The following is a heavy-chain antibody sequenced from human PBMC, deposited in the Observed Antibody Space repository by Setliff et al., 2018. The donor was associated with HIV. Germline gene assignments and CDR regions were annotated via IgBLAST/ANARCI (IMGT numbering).Heavy chain of an antibody. Sequence: PSETLSLTCTVSGDSFSTYYWTWIRQPAGKGLDWIGRIYTTGRTSYNPSLKSRLTMSVDTSNNKFSLKLNSVTAADTAVYYCARDRDRKDTTYVRFDYWGHGILVTVSS. CDR1: GDSFSTYY. V-gene: IGHV4-4*07. CDR2: IYTTGRT. CDR3: ARDRDRKDTTYVRFDY. D-gene: IGHD4-17*01. J-gene: IGHJ4*01.